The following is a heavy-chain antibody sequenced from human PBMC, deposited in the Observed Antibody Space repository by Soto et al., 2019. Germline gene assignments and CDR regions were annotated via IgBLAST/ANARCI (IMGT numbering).Heavy chain of an antibody. CDR2: IDPSDSYT. J-gene: IGHJ6*02. V-gene: IGHV5-10-1*01. D-gene: IGHD4-4*01. CDR3: ARLMTTVTTKGQVGSPRYYYYGMDV. CDR1: GYSFPSYW. Sequence: PREALKISLKGSGYSFPSYWISWVRQMPGKGLEWMGRIDPSDSYTNYSPSFQGHVTISADKSISTAYLQWSSLKASDTAMYYCARLMTTVTTKGQVGSPRYYYYGMDVWGQGTTVTVTS.